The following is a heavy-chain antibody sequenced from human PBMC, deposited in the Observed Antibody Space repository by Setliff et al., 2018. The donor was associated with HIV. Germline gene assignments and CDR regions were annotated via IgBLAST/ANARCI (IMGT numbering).Heavy chain of an antibody. Sequence: SETLSLTCAISGGSISSGGYSWTWIRQPPGRGLEWIGYIYHTGTTHYNPSLKSRVTISVDRPKNQFSLKMDSVTAADTAVYYCARESEGRPYYFDHWGQGSLVTVSS. CDR2: IYHTGTT. CDR3: ARESEGRPYYFDH. CDR1: GGSISSGGYS. D-gene: IGHD3-3*01. J-gene: IGHJ4*02. V-gene: IGHV4-30-2*01.